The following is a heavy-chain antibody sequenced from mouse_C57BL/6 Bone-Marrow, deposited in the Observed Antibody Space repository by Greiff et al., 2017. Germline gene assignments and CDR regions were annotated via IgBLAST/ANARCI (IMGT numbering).Heavy chain of an antibody. J-gene: IGHJ1*03. V-gene: IGHV1-85*01. CDR2: IYPRDGST. Sequence: QVQLKQSGPELVKPGASVKLSCKASGYTFTSYDINWVKQRPGQGLEWIGWIYPRDGSTKYNEKFKGKATLTVDTSSSTAYMELHRLTSEDSAVYVCARDDGSSYWYFDVWGTGTTVTVSA. CDR3: ARDDGSSYWYFDV. D-gene: IGHD1-1*01. CDR1: GYTFTSYD.